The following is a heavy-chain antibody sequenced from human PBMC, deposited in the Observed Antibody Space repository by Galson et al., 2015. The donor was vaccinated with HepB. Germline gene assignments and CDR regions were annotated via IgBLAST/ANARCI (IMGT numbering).Heavy chain of an antibody. Sequence: SLRLSCAASGFTFGDYAMSWFRQAPGKGLERVGFIRSKAYGGTTEYAASVKGRFTISRDDSKSIAYLQMNSLKTEDTAVYYCTRDSKGYCSSTSCYYFDYWGQGTLVTVSS. V-gene: IGHV3-49*03. CDR2: IRSKAYGGTT. D-gene: IGHD2-2*01. CDR1: GFTFGDYA. J-gene: IGHJ4*02. CDR3: TRDSKGYCSSTSCYYFDY.